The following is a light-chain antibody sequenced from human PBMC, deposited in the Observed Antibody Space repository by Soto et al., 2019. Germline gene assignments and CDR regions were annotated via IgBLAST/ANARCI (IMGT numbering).Light chain of an antibody. CDR1: SSDIGGYNS. CDR3: CSYAGNYTYV. CDR2: DVS. J-gene: IGLJ1*01. V-gene: IGLV2-11*01. Sequence: QSALTQPPSASGSPEQSVTISCTGTSSDIGGYNSVSWYQQHPGKAPRLMIYDVSKRPSGVPDRFSASKFANTASLTISGLQAEDEADYYCCSYAGNYTYVFGTGTKVTVL.